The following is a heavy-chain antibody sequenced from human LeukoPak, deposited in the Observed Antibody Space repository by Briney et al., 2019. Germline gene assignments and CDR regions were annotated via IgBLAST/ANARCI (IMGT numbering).Heavy chain of an antibody. CDR2: IYYSGST. CDR3: ARGHLGDSSSWPFDY. Sequence: SETLSLTCTVSGGSLSSYYWSWIRQPPGKGLEWIGYIYYSGSTNYNPSLKSRVTIPVDMSKNQFSLKLSSVTAADTAVYYCARGHLGDSSSWPFDYWGQGTLVTVSS. J-gene: IGHJ4*02. CDR1: GGSLSSYY. V-gene: IGHV4-59*08. D-gene: IGHD6-13*01.